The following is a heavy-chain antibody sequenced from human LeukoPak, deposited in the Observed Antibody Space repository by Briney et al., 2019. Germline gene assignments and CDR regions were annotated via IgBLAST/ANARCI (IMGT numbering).Heavy chain of an antibody. D-gene: IGHD2-2*01. CDR2: IYYSGST. Sequence: SETLSLTCTVSGGSISSYYWSWIRQPPGKGLEWIGYIYYSGSTNYNPSLKSRVTISVDTSKNQFSLKLSSVTAADTAVYYCARACYDRIDYWGQGTLVTVSS. J-gene: IGHJ4*02. V-gene: IGHV4-59*01. CDR3: ARACYDRIDY. CDR1: GGSISSYY.